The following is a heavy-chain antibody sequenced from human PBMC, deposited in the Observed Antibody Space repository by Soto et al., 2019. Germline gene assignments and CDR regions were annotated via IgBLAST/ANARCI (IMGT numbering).Heavy chain of an antibody. J-gene: IGHJ4*02. CDR1: GFTFSDYY. Sequence: GGSLRLSCAASGFTFSDYYMSWVRQAPGKGLEWVSYISSGSTIYYADSVKGRFTISRVNAKNSLYLQMNSLRAEDTAVYYCARDRDKAMAYWGQGNLVTVSS. CDR3: ARDRDKAMAY. CDR2: ISSGSTI. D-gene: IGHD5-18*01. V-gene: IGHV3-11*01.